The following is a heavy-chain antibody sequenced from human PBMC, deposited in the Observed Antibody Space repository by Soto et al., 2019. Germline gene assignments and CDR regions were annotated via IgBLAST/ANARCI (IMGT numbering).Heavy chain of an antibody. V-gene: IGHV4-34*01. D-gene: IGHD2-2*01. CDR1: GGYFSGYY. J-gene: IGHJ6*02. CDR2: INHSGST. CDR3: ARGSCSSTSCFPQDYGMDG. Sequence: SETLSLTCAVYGGYFSGYYWSCIRQAPWKGLEWIVEINHSGSTNHNPSLKSRVTISVDKSKNQFSLKLSPVTAADTAVSYCARGSCSSTSCFPQDYGMDGWGQGSTLTVSS.